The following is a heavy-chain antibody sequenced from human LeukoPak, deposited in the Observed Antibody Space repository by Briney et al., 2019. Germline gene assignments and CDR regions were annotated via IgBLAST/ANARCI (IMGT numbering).Heavy chain of an antibody. J-gene: IGHJ4*02. D-gene: IGHD2-2*01. V-gene: IGHV3-23*01. CDR3: AKGIYTSTSYYDS. CDR2: ITGGGDYT. Sequence: GGSLRLSCAASGFTFSSYVMTWVRQAPGKGLAWVSTITGGGDYTYYVDSVKGRFTISRDNSKNTLYLQVNSLRAEDMAVYYCAKGIYTSTSYYDSWGQGTLVTVSS. CDR1: GFTFSSYV.